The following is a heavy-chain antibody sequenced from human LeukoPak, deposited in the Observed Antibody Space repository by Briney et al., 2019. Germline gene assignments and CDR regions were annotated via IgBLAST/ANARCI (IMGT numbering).Heavy chain of an antibody. J-gene: IGHJ4*02. CDR2: ISSSGSTI. CDR3: ARHDYGDFHY. V-gene: IGHV3-48*03. CDR1: GFTFSSYE. D-gene: IGHD4-17*01. Sequence: GGAVRLSCAASGFTFSSYEMNWVRPAPGKGLEGVSYISSSGSTIYYAASVKGRFTISRDNAKNSLYLQMNSLRAEDTAVYYCARHDYGDFHYWGQGTLVTVSA.